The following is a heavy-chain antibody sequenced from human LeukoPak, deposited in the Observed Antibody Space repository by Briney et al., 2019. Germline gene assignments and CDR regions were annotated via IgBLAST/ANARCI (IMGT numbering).Heavy chain of an antibody. CDR1: GFTFSSYA. J-gene: IGHJ4*02. CDR2: ISGSGGST. D-gene: IGHD6-13*01. CDR3: AKGRFSSSWFNGGYYFDY. Sequence: GGSLRLSCAASGFTFSSYAMSWVRQAPGKGLEWVSAISGSGGSTYYADSVKGRFTISRDNSENTLYLQMNSLRAEDTAVYYCAKGRFSSSWFNGGYYFDYWGQGTLVTVSS. V-gene: IGHV3-23*01.